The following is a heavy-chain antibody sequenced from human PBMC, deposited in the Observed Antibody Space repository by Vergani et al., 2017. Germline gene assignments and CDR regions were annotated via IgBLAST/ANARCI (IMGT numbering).Heavy chain of an antibody. J-gene: IGHJ4*02. CDR2: IIPIFGTA. Sequence: QVQLVQSGAEVKKPGSSVKVSCKASGGTFSSYAISWVRQAPGQGLEWMGGIIPIFGTANYAQKFQGRVTITADESTSPAYMGLGSLRSEDTAVYYCAGNYGDCDPFFDYWGQGTLVTVSS. V-gene: IGHV1-69*12. CDR3: AGNYGDCDPFFDY. CDR1: GGTFSSYA. D-gene: IGHD4-17*01.